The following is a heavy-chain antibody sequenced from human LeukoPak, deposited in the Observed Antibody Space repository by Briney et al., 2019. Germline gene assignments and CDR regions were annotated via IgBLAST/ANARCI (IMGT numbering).Heavy chain of an antibody. CDR1: GYSISSGYY. CDR3: AREGGPNYNWNRPGY. Sequence: PSETLPLTCTVSGYSISSGYYWGWIRQPPGKGLEWIGSIYHSGSTYYNPSLKSRVTISVDTSKNQFSLKLSSVTAADAAVYYCAREGGPNYNWNRPGYWGQGTLVTVSS. V-gene: IGHV4-38-2*02. J-gene: IGHJ4*02. CDR2: IYHSGST. D-gene: IGHD1-20*01.